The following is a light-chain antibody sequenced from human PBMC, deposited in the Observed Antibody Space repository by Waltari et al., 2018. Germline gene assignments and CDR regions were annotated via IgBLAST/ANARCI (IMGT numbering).Light chain of an antibody. Sequence: ELVLTQSPGTLSLSPGERVTLSCRASPSINKNFLAWYQQKLGQAPRLLIYSTSSRAAGIPDRFVGSGSGTDFTLTITRLEPEDFALYHCQQYDTSPYTFGQGTKLEIK. CDR1: PSINKNF. CDR2: STS. V-gene: IGKV3-20*01. CDR3: QQYDTSPYT. J-gene: IGKJ2*01.